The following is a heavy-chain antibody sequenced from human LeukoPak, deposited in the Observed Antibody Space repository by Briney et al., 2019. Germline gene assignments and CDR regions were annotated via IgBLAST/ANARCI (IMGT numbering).Heavy chain of an antibody. V-gene: IGHV3-23*05. Sequence: GGSLRLSCAASGFTFSSYAMHWVRQAPGKGLKGVSTIDNEGITTSYTESVEGRFTISRDNSKNTLYLQLNSLRAEDTAVYYCAKIGQQWLIPEENWGQGTLVTVSS. CDR1: GFTFSSYA. CDR2: IDNEGITT. J-gene: IGHJ4*02. D-gene: IGHD6-19*01. CDR3: AKIGQQWLIPEEN.